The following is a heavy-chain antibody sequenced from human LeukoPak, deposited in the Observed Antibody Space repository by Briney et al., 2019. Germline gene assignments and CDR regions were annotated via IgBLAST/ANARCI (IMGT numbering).Heavy chain of an antibody. CDR1: GGSISSYY. D-gene: IGHD6-13*01. J-gene: IGHJ4*02. CDR2: IYYSGNT. Sequence: SETLSLTCTVSGGSISSYYWTWIRQPPGKGLEWIGYIYYSGNTNYNPSLKSRVTISLDTFRNQFSLKLSSVTAADTAVYYCARRARATAGGDYFDYWGQGTLVTVSS. V-gene: IGHV4-59*08. CDR3: ARRARATAGGDYFDY.